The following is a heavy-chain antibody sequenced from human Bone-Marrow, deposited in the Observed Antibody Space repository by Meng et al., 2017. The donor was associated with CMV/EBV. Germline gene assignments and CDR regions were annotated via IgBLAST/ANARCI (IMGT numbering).Heavy chain of an antibody. CDR3: ARHCSSTSCSRGRSNWFDP. CDR1: GYTFTTYW. Sequence: GESLKISCEGSGYTFTTYWIGWVRQMPGKGLEWMGIIYPGDSDTRYSPSFQGQVTISADKSISTAYLQWSSLKASDTAMYYCARHCSSTSCSRGRSNWFDPWGQGTLVTVSS. D-gene: IGHD2-2*01. CDR2: IYPGDSDT. V-gene: IGHV5-51*01. J-gene: IGHJ5*02.